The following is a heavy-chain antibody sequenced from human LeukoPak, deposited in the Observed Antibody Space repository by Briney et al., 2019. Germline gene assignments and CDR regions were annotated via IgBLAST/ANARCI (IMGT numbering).Heavy chain of an antibody. D-gene: IGHD3-10*01. Sequence: SETLPLTCAVYGGSFSGYYSSWIRQPPGKGLEWIGEINHSGSTNYNPSLKSRVTISVDTSKNQFSLKLSSVTAADTAVYYCARGILLWFGETQFDYWGQGTLVTVSS. CDR1: GGSFSGYY. J-gene: IGHJ4*02. V-gene: IGHV4-34*01. CDR2: INHSGST. CDR3: ARGILLWFGETQFDY.